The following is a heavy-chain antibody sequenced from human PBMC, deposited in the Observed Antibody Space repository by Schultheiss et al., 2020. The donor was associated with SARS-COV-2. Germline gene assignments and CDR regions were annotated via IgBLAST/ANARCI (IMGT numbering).Heavy chain of an antibody. Sequence: GGSLRLSCAASGFTFSYYAMHWVRQAPGKGLEWVPVISYDGSNKYYADSVKGRFTISRDNSKNTVYLQMNSLRAEDTAVYYCARDQGDTNYDFWSGYDGAFEIWGQGTMVTVSS. CDR2: ISYDGSNK. CDR3: ARDQGDTNYDFWSGYDGAFEI. J-gene: IGHJ3*02. CDR1: GFTFSYYA. D-gene: IGHD3-3*01. V-gene: IGHV3-30*01.